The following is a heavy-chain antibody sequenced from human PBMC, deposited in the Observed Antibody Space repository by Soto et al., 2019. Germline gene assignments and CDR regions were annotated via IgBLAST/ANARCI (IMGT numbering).Heavy chain of an antibody. CDR1: GGTFSSYA. CDR2: IIPIFGTA. J-gene: IGHJ3*02. CDR3: ARDTHYYDSSGYYYYAFEI. D-gene: IGHD3-22*01. Sequence: SVKVSCKASGGTFSSYAISWVRQAPGQGLEWMGGIIPIFGTANYAQKFQGRVTITADESTSTAYMELSSLRSEDTAVYYCARDTHYYDSSGYYYYAFEIWGQVTMVTVSS. V-gene: IGHV1-69*13.